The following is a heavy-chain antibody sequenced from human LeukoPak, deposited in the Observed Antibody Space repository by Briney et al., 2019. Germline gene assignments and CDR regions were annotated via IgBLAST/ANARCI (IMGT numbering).Heavy chain of an antibody. D-gene: IGHD5-18*01. CDR1: GGSVSSSSYY. CDR3: ARLRGYSYGMFDY. CDR2: IYYSVST. V-gene: IGHV4-39*01. J-gene: IGHJ4*02. Sequence: SETLSLTCTVSGGSVSSSSYYWGWIRQPPGKGLEWIGSIYYSVSTYYNPSLKSRVTISIDTSKNQFSLKLSSVTAADTAVYYCARLRGYSYGMFDYWGQGTLVTVSS.